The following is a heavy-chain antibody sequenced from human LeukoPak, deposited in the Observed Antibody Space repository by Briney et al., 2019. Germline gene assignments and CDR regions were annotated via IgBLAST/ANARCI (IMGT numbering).Heavy chain of an antibody. Sequence: SETLFLTCTVSGGSINSQYWSWFRQPPGKGLEWIGYFYSGNTNYNPSLKSRVTISVDTSKNQFSLKLSSVTAADTAVYYCAGTGDNLDYWGQGTLVTVSS. CDR3: AGTGDNLDY. CDR2: FYSGNT. D-gene: IGHD3/OR15-3a*01. J-gene: IGHJ4*02. CDR1: GGSINSQY. V-gene: IGHV4-59*08.